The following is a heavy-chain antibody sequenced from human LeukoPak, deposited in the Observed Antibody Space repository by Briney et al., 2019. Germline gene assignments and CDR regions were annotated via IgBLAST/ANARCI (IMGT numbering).Heavy chain of an antibody. CDR3: ATWVSAVVTRSDY. CDR2: INPNSGGT. CDR1: GYTFTGYY. V-gene: IGHV1-2*02. J-gene: IGHJ4*02. D-gene: IGHD4-23*01. Sequence: ASVKVSCKASGYTFTGYYRHWVRQAPGQGLEWMGWINPNSGGTNYAQKFQGRVTITADTSTDTAYMELSSLRSEDTAVYYCATWVSAVVTRSDYWGQGTLVTVSS.